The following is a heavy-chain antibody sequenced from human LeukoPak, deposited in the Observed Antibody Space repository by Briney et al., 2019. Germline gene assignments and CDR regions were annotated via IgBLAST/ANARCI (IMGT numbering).Heavy chain of an antibody. J-gene: IGHJ5*02. D-gene: IGHD2-8*01. CDR3: ARGPTRLGYCTNGVCYTGGHWFDP. CDR2: IKQDGGEK. Sequence: GGSLRLSCAASGFTFSSYRMSWVRQAPGKGLEWVANIKQDGGEKYYVDSGKGRFTISRDNAKNSLYLQMNSLRAEDTAVYYCARGPTRLGYCTNGVCYTGGHWFDPWGQGTLVTVSS. CDR1: GFTFSSYR. V-gene: IGHV3-7*01.